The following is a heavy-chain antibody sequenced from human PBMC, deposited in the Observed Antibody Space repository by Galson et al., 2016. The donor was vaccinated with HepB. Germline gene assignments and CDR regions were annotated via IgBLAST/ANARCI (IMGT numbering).Heavy chain of an antibody. CDR3: ARRPGGDY. V-gene: IGHV1-18*01. J-gene: IGHJ4*02. Sequence: SCKASGYTFTNYGISWVRQARGQGLEWMGWIGAFNGNTNYAQNLQGRVTMTADTSTNTAYMELRSLRFDDTAVYYCARRPGGDYWGQGTLVTVSS. CDR2: IGAFNGNT. D-gene: IGHD1-26*01. CDR1: GYTFTNYG.